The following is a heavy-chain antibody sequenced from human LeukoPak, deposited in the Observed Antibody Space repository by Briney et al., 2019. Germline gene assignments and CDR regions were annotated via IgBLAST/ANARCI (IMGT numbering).Heavy chain of an antibody. D-gene: IGHD1-26*01. CDR3: AGSGIYLGDY. Sequence: SETLSLTCTVSGGSISSSSYYWGWIRQPPGKGLEWIGSIYYSGSTYYNPSLKSRVTISVDTSKNQFSLKLSSVTAADTAVYYCAGSGIYLGDYWGQGTLVTVSS. CDR1: GGSISSSSYY. V-gene: IGHV4-39*01. J-gene: IGHJ4*02. CDR2: IYYSGST.